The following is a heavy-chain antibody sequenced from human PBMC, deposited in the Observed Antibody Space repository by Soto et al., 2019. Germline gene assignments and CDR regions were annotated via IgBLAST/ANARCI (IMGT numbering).Heavy chain of an antibody. D-gene: IGHD3-16*01. V-gene: IGHV4-34*01. CDR3: ARGRHMITFGGFPRRTFDI. CDR2: INHSGST. CDR1: GGSFSGYY. Sequence: SETLSLTCAVYGGSFSGYYWSWIRQPPGKGLEWIGEINHSGSTNYNPSLKSRVTISVDTSKNQFSLKLSSVTAADTAVYYCARGRHMITFGGFPRRTFDIWGQGTMVTVSS. J-gene: IGHJ3*02.